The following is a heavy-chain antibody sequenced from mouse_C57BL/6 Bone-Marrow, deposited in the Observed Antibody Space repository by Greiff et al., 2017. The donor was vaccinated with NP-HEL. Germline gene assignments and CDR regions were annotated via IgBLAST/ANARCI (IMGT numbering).Heavy chain of an antibody. V-gene: IGHV10-1*01. CDR3: VRLDGYYVAWFAY. CDR2: IRSKSNNYAT. CDR1: GFSFNTYA. J-gene: IGHJ3*01. Sequence: EVKLVESGGGLVQPKGSLKLSCAASGFSFNTYAMNWVRQAPGKGLEWVARIRSKSNNYATYYADSVKDRFTISRDDSESMLYLQMNNLKTEDTAMYYCVRLDGYYVAWFAYWGQGTLVTVSA. D-gene: IGHD2-3*01.